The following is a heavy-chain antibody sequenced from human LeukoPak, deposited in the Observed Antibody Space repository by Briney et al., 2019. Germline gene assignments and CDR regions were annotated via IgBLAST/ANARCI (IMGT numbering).Heavy chain of an antibody. CDR3: ARGYSRNSGYVGY. CDR2: INPNSGGT. CDR1: GYTFTGCY. D-gene: IGHD1-26*01. Sequence: ASVKVSCKASGYTFTGCYMHWVRQAPGQGLEWMGWINPNSGGTNYAQKFQGRVTMTRDTSISTAYMELSRLRSDDTAVYYCARGYSRNSGYVGYWGQGTLVTVSS. J-gene: IGHJ4*02. V-gene: IGHV1-2*02.